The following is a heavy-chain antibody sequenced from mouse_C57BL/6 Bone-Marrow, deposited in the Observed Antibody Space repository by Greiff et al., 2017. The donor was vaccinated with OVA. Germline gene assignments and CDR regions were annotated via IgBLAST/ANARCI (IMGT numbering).Heavy chain of an antibody. CDR3: ARGGTTVGDY. J-gene: IGHJ2*01. D-gene: IGHD1-1*01. V-gene: IGHV1-69*01. Sequence: VQLQQPGAELVMPGASVKLSCKASGYTFTSYWMHWVKQRPGQGLEWIGEIDPSDSYTNYNQKFKGQSTLTVDKSSSTAYMQLSSLTSEDSAVYYCARGGTTVGDYWGQGTTLTVSS. CDR2: IDPSDSYT. CDR1: GYTFTSYW.